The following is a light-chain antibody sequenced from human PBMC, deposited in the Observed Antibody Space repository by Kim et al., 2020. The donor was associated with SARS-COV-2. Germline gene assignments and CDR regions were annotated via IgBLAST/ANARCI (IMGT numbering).Light chain of an antibody. J-gene: IGKJ4*01. CDR3: QQYYDLPIT. Sequence: DIQMTQSPSSLSASLGDRVTITCQASRDISNYVHWYQQKPGKAPNLLIYDASDLETGVPSRFSGSGSGTNFTFTITSLQPEDFATYYCQQYYDLPITFGGATEVDIK. CDR2: DAS. CDR1: RDISNY. V-gene: IGKV1-33*01.